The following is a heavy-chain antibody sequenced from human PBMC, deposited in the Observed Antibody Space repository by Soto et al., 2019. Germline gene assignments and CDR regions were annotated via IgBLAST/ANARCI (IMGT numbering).Heavy chain of an antibody. J-gene: IGHJ4*02. D-gene: IGHD4-17*01. Sequence: PSETMSLTCTVSGGSISSSSYYGCWIRQPPGKGLEWIGSIYYSGSTYYNLSLKSRVTISVDTSKNQFSLKLSSVTAADTAVYYCARRYGGTLAYWGQGTLVTVSS. CDR3: ARRYGGTLAY. V-gene: IGHV4-39*01. CDR2: IYYSGST. CDR1: GGSISSSSYY.